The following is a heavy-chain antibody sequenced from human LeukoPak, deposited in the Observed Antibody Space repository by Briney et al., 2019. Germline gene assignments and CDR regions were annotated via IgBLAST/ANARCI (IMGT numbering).Heavy chain of an antibody. V-gene: IGHV4-61*09. CDR2: IYTSGTTT. CDR3: ARAKKRSGRSRNFYLDV. J-gene: IGHJ6*03. Sequence: SETLSLTCPVSDDPINSGVYYWNWIRQPAGKGLEWIGHIYTSGTTTNSNPSLKSRVAISLDTSKNHFSLKLSSVTAADTAVYYCARAKKRSGRSRNFYLDVWGKGTTVTVSS. D-gene: IGHD1-26*01. CDR1: DDPINSGVYY.